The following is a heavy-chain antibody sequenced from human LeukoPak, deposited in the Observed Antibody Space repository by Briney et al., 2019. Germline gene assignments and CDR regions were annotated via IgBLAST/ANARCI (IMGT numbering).Heavy chain of an antibody. CDR2: IHHSGST. D-gene: IGHD3-22*01. CDR1: GYSISSGYY. Sequence: SETLSLTCIVSGYSISSGYYWGWIRQPPGKGLEWIGNIHHSGSTYYNPSLKSRVTMSVDTSKNQFSLKLSSVTAADTAVYYCAGGLDYYDSSGYLLGTTFDYWGQGTLVTVSS. CDR3: AGGLDYYDSSGYLLGTTFDY. J-gene: IGHJ4*02. V-gene: IGHV4-38-2*02.